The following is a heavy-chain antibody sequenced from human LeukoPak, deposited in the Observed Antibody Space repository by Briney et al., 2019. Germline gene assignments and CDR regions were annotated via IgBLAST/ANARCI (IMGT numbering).Heavy chain of an antibody. D-gene: IGHD3-22*01. CDR3: SYYDSSGYYYAFY. J-gene: IGHJ4*02. Sequence: SETLSLTCTVSGGSISSSSYYWGWIRKPPGKGLEWIGSIYYSGSTYYNPSLKSRVTISVDTSKNQFSLKLSSVTAADTAVYYCSYYDSSGYYYAFYWGQGTLVTVSS. V-gene: IGHV4-39*01. CDR2: IYYSGST. CDR1: GGSISSSSYY.